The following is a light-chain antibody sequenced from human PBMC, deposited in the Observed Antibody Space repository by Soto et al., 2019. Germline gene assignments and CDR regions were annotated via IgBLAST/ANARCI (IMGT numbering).Light chain of an antibody. J-gene: IGKJ1*01. V-gene: IGKV1-5*03. Sequence: DIQMTQSPSTLSASVGDRVTITCRASQSISSWLAWYQQKPGKAPTLLIYKASSLESGVPSRFSGSGSETEFTLTISSLQPDDFATYYCQQYNSYWTFGQGTKVEIK. CDR1: QSISSW. CDR2: KAS. CDR3: QQYNSYWT.